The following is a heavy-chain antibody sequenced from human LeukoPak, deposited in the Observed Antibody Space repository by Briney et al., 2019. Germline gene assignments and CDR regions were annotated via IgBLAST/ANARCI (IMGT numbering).Heavy chain of an antibody. V-gene: IGHV4-59*01. CDR3: ARSQLGSRFDP. CDR1: GGSISIYS. J-gene: IGHJ5*02. D-gene: IGHD5-24*01. Sequence: SETLSLTCTVSGGSISIYSWTWIRQPPGKGLEWIGFIYNSGSTNYNPSLKSRVTISLDTSKNQFSLELTSLTAADTAVYYCARSQLGSRFDPWGQGTLVTVSS. CDR2: IYNSGST.